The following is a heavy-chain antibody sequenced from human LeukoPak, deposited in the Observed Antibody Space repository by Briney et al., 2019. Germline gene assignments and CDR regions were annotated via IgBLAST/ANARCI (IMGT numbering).Heavy chain of an antibody. J-gene: IGHJ4*02. Sequence: QPSETLSLTCTVSGGSISSSSYYWGWIRQPPGKGLECVGRSRDKGNRYTTAYAASVRGRFTISRDDSKNSLYLQMNSLKIEDTAVYYCTRLGIAPRDFDYWGQGTLVTVSS. V-gene: IGHV3-72*01. CDR3: TRLGIAPRDFDY. D-gene: IGHD6-6*01. CDR1: GGSISSSSYY. CDR2: SRDKGNRYTT.